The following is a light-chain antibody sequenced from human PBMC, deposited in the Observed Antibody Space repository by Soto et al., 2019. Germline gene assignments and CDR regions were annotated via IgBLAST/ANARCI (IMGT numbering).Light chain of an antibody. CDR1: QSVSSN. J-gene: IGKJ1*01. CDR2: GAS. Sequence: ELVMTQSTATLSVSPGERATLSCRASQSVSSNLAWYQQKPGQAPRLIIYGASTRATGIPARFSGSWSGTEFTLTISSLQSEYFAVYYCQQYKNWWTFGQGTKVEIK. V-gene: IGKV3-15*01. CDR3: QQYKNWWT.